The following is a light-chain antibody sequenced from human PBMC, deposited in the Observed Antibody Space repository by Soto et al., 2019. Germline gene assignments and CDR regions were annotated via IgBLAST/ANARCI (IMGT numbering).Light chain of an antibody. V-gene: IGLV1-47*01. J-gene: IGLJ2*01. Sequence: QSLLTQPPSASATPGQRVTISCSGSSSNIGTNYVYWYQHLPGTAPKLLIYRNDQRPSGVPDRFSGSMSGTAASLAIGGLRSEDEADYYCAAWDDSLSGVVFGGGTKVTVL. CDR2: RND. CDR1: SSNIGTNY. CDR3: AAWDDSLSGVV.